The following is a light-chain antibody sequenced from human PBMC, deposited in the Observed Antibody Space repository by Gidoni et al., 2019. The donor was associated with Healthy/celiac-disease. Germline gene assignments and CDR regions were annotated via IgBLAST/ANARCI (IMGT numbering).Light chain of an antibody. J-gene: IGKJ2*01. V-gene: IGKV1-39*01. Sequence: DIQMTQYPSSPSASVGDRVTITCRATQRISSYLNWYQQKPGKAPKLLIYAASSLQSGVPSRFSGSGSGTDFTLTISSLQPEDFATYYCRQSYSTPPYTFGQGTKLEIK. CDR1: QRISSY. CDR2: AAS. CDR3: RQSYSTPPYT.